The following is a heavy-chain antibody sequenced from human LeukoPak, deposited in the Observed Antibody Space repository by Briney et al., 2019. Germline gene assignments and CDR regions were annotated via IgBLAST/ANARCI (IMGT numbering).Heavy chain of an antibody. CDR3: ARSLLYSSAWDSNY. V-gene: IGHV1-18*01. CDR2: ISAYNGNT. CDR1: GYTFTSYG. D-gene: IGHD5-18*01. Sequence: APVKVSCKASGYTFTSYGISWVRQAPGQGLEWMGWISAYNGNTNYAQKLQGRVTMTTDTSTSTAYMELRSLRSDDTAVYYCARSLLYSSAWDSNYWGQGTLVTVSS. J-gene: IGHJ4*02.